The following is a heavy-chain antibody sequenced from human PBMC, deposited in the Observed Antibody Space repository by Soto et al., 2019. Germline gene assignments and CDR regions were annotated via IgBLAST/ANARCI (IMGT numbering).Heavy chain of an antibody. V-gene: IGHV3-7*01. CDR2: IKQDGSEK. CDR3: ARESRDIVVVPAASVDTFEYFQH. Sequence: EVQLVESGGGLVQPGGSLRLSCAASGFTFSSYWMSWVRQAPGKGLEWVANIKQDGSEKYYVDSVKGRFTISRDNAKNSLYLQMNSLRAEDTAVYYCARESRDIVVVPAASVDTFEYFQHWGQGTLVTVSS. J-gene: IGHJ1*01. CDR1: GFTFSSYW. D-gene: IGHD2-2*01.